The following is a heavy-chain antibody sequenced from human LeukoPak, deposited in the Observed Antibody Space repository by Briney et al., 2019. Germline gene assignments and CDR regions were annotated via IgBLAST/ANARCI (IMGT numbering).Heavy chain of an antibody. Sequence: ASVKVSCTASGYTFTSYGISWVRQAPGQGLEWMGWISAYNGNTNYAQKLQGRVTMTTDTSTSTAYMELRSLRSDDTAVYYCAREPLWFGELSYYMDVWGKGTTVTVSS. V-gene: IGHV1-18*01. J-gene: IGHJ6*03. CDR3: AREPLWFGELSYYMDV. D-gene: IGHD3-10*01. CDR1: GYTFTSYG. CDR2: ISAYNGNT.